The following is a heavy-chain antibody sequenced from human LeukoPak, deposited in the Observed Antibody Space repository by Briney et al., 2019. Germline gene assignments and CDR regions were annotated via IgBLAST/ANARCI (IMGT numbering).Heavy chain of an antibody. D-gene: IGHD2-15*01. CDR3: AKDMSPVVATGSFDY. V-gene: IGHV3-9*01. CDR2: ISWNSGTI. J-gene: IGHJ4*02. CDR1: GFTFDDYA. Sequence: PGGSLRLSCAASGFTFDDYAMHWVRQAPGKGLEWVSGISWNSGTIGYADSVKGRFTISRDNAKNSLYLQMNSLRAEDTALYYCAKDMSPVVATGSFDYWGQGTLVTVSS.